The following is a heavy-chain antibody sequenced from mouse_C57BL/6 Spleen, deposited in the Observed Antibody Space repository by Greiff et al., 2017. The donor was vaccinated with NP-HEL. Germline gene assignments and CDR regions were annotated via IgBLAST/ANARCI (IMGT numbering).Heavy chain of an antibody. V-gene: IGHV1-64*01. Sequence: VQLQQPGAELVKPGASVKLSCKASGYTFTSYWMHWVKQRPGQGLEWIGMIHPNSGSTNYNEKFKSKATLTVDKSSSTAYMQLSSLTSEDSAVYYCAREGDYYYGSSYYFDYWGQGTTLTVSS. CDR3: AREGDYYYGSSYYFDY. CDR1: GYTFTSYW. CDR2: IHPNSGST. J-gene: IGHJ2*01. D-gene: IGHD1-1*01.